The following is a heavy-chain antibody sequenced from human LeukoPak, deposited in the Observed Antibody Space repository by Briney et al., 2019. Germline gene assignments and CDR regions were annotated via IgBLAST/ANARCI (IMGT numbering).Heavy chain of an antibody. V-gene: IGHV3-30*18. CDR1: GFTFSSYG. J-gene: IGHJ4*02. D-gene: IGHD3-22*01. Sequence: GRSLRLSCAASGFTFSSYGMHWVRQAPGKGLEWVAVISYDGSNKYYADFVKGRFTISRDNSKNTLYLQMNSLRAEDTAVYYCAKATMIGYHFDYWGQGTLVTVSS. CDR2: ISYDGSNK. CDR3: AKATMIGYHFDY.